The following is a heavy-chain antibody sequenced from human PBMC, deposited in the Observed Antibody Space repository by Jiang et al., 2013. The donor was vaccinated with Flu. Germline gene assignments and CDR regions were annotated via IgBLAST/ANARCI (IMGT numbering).Heavy chain of an antibody. V-gene: IGHV4-34*01. J-gene: IGHJ3*02. CDR3: ARDLLDVTAAAFSDDAFDI. D-gene: IGHD6-13*01. CDR1: GGSFSGYY. CDR2: INHSGST. Sequence: LLKPSETLSLTCAVYGGSFSGYYWSWIRQPPGKGLEWIGEINHSGSTNYNPSLKSRVTISVDTSKNQFSLKLSSVTAADTAVYYCARDLLDVTAAAFSDDAFDIWGQGTMVTVSS.